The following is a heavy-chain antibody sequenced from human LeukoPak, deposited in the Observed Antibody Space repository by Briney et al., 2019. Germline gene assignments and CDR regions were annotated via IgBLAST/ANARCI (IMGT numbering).Heavy chain of an antibody. J-gene: IGHJ4*02. V-gene: IGHV3-48*01. CDR1: GFTFSSYS. Sequence: GGSLRLSCAASGFTFSSYSMNWVRQAPGKGLEWVSYISSSRSTIYYADSVKGRFTISRDNAKNSLYLQMNSLRAEDTAVYYCARVNYGDYAADYWGQGTLVTVSS. D-gene: IGHD4-17*01. CDR3: ARVNYGDYAADY. CDR2: ISSSRSTI.